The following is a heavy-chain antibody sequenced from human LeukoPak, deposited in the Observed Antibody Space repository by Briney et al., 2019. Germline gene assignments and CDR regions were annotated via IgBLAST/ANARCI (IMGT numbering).Heavy chain of an antibody. J-gene: IGHJ4*02. CDR3: AREVHDSSGYYYRIFDY. V-gene: IGHV3-30-3*01. D-gene: IGHD3-22*01. CDR2: ISYDGSNK. Sequence: SCKASGFTFSSYAMHWVRQAPGKGLEWVAVISYDGSNKYYADPVKGRFTISRDNSKNTLYLQMNSLRAEDTAVYYCAREVHDSSGYYYRIFDYWGQGTLVTVSS. CDR1: GFTFSSYA.